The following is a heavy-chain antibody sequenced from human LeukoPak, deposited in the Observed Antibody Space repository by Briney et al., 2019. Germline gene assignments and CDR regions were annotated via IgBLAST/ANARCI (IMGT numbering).Heavy chain of an antibody. CDR1: GFTSSNYW. CDR2: INTDGSRT. CDR3: ARGLGGSYPFDC. D-gene: IGHD3-16*02. V-gene: IGHV3-74*01. Sequence: PGGSLRLSCAASGFTSSNYWMDWVRQAPGKGLVWVSRINTDGSRTTYADSVKGRFTISRDNAKNTLYLQMNSLSADDTAVYFCARGLGGSYPFDCWGQGALVTVSS. J-gene: IGHJ4*02.